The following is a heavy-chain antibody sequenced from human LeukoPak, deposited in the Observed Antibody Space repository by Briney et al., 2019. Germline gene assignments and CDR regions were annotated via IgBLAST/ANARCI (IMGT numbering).Heavy chain of an antibody. J-gene: IGHJ4*02. V-gene: IGHV3-11*01. CDR3: ARDRSWNYEVDY. Sequence: PGGSLRLSCAASGFTFSDYYMSWIRQAPGKGLEWVSYISSSGSTIYYADSVKGRFTISRDNAKNSLYRQMNSLRAEDTAVYYCARDRSWNYEVDYWGQGTLVTVSS. CDR1: GFTFSDYY. CDR2: ISSSGSTI. D-gene: IGHD1-7*01.